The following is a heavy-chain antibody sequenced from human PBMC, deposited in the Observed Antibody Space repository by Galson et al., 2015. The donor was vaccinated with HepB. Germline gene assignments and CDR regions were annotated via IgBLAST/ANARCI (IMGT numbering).Heavy chain of an antibody. D-gene: IGHD2-21*02. CDR2: ISYDGSKK. V-gene: IGHV3-30*18. J-gene: IGHJ6*04. CDR1: AFTFSNYG. CDR3: AKDHVVVTAKDNYYGMDV. Sequence: SLRLSCAASAFTFSNYGMHWVRQAPGKGLEWVAFISYDGSKKYYADSVKGRFTISRDKSENTLYLQMNSRRGEDTAVYYCAKDHVVVTAKDNYYGMDVWGEGTTVTVSS.